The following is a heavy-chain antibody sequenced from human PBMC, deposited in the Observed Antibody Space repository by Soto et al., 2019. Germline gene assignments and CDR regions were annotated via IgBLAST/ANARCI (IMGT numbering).Heavy chain of an antibody. CDR2: IHYNGNT. CDR3: AREGNLGRWLQPLDY. D-gene: IGHD5-12*01. J-gene: IGHJ4*02. Sequence: QVQLQVSGPGLVKPSETLSLTCTVSGDSISSYSWSWIRQPPGKGLEWIGNIHYNGNTKYNPSLKNRVTMSVATSKNQFSLKLISVTAADTAVYYCAREGNLGRWLQPLDYWGQGTLVTVSS. V-gene: IGHV4-59*01. CDR1: GDSISSYS.